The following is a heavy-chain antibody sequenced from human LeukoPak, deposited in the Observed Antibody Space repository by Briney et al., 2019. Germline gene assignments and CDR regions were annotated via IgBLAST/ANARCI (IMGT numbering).Heavy chain of an antibody. Sequence: SETLSLTCAVYGGSFSGYYWSWIRQPPGKGLEWIGEINHSGSTNYNPSLKSRVTISVDTSENQFSLKLSSVTAADTAVYYCARGVQLERRFDPWGQGTLVTVSS. CDR1: GGSFSGYY. D-gene: IGHD1-1*01. J-gene: IGHJ5*02. CDR3: ARGVQLERRFDP. CDR2: INHSGST. V-gene: IGHV4-34*01.